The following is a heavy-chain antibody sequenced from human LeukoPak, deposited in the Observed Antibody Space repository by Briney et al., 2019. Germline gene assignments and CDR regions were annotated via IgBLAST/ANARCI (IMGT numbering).Heavy chain of an antibody. CDR1: GFTFSSYA. Sequence: GGSLRLSCAASGFTFSSYAMHWVRQAPGKGLEWVAVIWYDGSNKYYADSVKGRFTISRDNSKNTLYLQMNSLRAEDTAVYYCARGTVTTEGFDYWGQGTLVTVSS. J-gene: IGHJ4*02. CDR3: ARGTVTTEGFDY. CDR2: IWYDGSNK. D-gene: IGHD4-17*01. V-gene: IGHV3-33*08.